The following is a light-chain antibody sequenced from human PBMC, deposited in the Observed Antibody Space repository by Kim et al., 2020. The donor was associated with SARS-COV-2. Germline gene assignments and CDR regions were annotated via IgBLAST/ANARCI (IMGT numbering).Light chain of an antibody. V-gene: IGKV3-20*01. CDR2: GAS. Sequence: VLTQSPGTLSVSPGERATLSCRASQSFNSRFLAWYQQKTGQAPRLLIYGASTRATGIPDRFSGTVSGADFTLTITRLEPEDAAVYYCQKYGSSYTFGQGTKLEI. J-gene: IGKJ2*01. CDR1: QSFNSRF. CDR3: QKYGSSYT.